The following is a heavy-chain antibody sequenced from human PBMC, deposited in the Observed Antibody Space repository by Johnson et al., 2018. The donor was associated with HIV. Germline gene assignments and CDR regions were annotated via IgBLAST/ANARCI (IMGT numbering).Heavy chain of an antibody. J-gene: IGHJ3*02. CDR2: ISYDANNK. D-gene: IGHD1-1*01. Sequence: QVQLVESGGGVVQPEKSLRLSCAASGFTFSSYALHWVRQAPGKGLEWVAVISYDANNKYYADSVKGRFTISRDNSKNTLYLQMNSLRAEDTAVYYCARDRGNWNDVDAFDIWGQGTMVTVSS. CDR3: ARDRGNWNDVDAFDI. CDR1: GFTFSSYA. V-gene: IGHV3-30*04.